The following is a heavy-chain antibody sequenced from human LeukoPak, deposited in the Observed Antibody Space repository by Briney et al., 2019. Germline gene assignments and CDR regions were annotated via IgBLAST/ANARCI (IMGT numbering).Heavy chain of an antibody. J-gene: IGHJ5*02. D-gene: IGHD1-7*01. CDR3: ARREGITGTTKWFDP. CDR2: IYPDDSDT. V-gene: IGHV5-51*01. Sequence: GESLKISCKGSGYSFSSYWIAWVRQMPGKGLEWMGIIYPDDSDTRYSPSFQGQVTISADKSISTAYLQWSSLKASDTAMYYCARREGITGTTKWFDPWGQGTLVTVSS. CDR1: GYSFSSYW.